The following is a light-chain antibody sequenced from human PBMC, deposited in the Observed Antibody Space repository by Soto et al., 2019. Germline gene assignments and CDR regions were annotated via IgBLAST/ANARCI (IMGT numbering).Light chain of an antibody. V-gene: IGLV2-14*01. CDR1: SSDVGGYNY. CDR2: DVS. Sequence: QSALTQPASVSGSPGQSITISCTGTSSDVGGYNYVSWYQQHPGKAPKVIIYDVSNRPSGVSNRFSGSKSGNTASLTISGLQAEDEADYYCTSYTSRDPLVFATGPKVTVL. J-gene: IGLJ1*01. CDR3: TSYTSRDPLV.